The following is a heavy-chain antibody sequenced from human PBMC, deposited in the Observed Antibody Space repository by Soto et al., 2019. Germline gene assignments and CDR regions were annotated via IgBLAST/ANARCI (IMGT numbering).Heavy chain of an antibody. V-gene: IGHV6-1*01. CDR2: TYYRSRWYN. Sequence: HSQTLSLTCAISGDSVSGNSAAWNWIRQSPSRGLEWLGRTYYRSRWYNDYAVSVKSRITVTPDTSKNQFSLHLNSVTPEDTAVYCCAREFPFCVSSDSELDYWGVGAVVTVAS. J-gene: IGHJ4*02. CDR3: AREFPFCVSSDSELDY. CDR1: GDSVSGNSAA. D-gene: IGHD6-19*01.